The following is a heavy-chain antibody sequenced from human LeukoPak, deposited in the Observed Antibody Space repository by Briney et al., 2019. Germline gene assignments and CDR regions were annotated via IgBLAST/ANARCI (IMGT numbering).Heavy chain of an antibody. D-gene: IGHD1-26*01. CDR3: ATAPSGSYFDY. CDR2: ISGSGGST. Sequence: SGGSLRLSCAASGFTFSNYAMSWVRQAPGKGLEWVSTISGSGGSTYYADSVKGRFTISRDNSKNTLYLQMNSLRAEDTAVYYCATAPSGSYFDYWGQGTLVTVSS. V-gene: IGHV3-23*01. CDR1: GFTFSNYA. J-gene: IGHJ4*02.